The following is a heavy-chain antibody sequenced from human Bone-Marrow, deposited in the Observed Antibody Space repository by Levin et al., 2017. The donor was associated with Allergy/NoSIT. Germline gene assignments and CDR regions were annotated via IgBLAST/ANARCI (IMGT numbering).Heavy chain of an antibody. Sequence: PGGSLRLSCAASGFTFSTYAMHWVRQAPGKGLEWVALIWNDGSYESYANSVKGRFTISRDNSKNTLYLQMNSLRAEDTAVYYCVRDPTFDAALVNRKYYFDYWGQGTLVTVSS. V-gene: IGHV3-33*01. D-gene: IGHD5-18*01. J-gene: IGHJ4*02. CDR1: GFTFSTYA. CDR2: IWNDGSYE. CDR3: VRDPTFDAALVNRKYYFDY.